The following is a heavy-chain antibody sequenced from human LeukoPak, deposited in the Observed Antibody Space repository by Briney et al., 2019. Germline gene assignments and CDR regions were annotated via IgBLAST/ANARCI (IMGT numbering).Heavy chain of an antibody. CDR1: GYSFTSYW. CDR2: IYPGDSDT. V-gene: IGHV5-51*01. Sequence: GESLKISCKGSGYSFTSYWIGWVRQMPGKGLEWMGIIYPGDSDTRYSPSFQGQVTISADKSISTAYLQWSSLKASDTAMYYCARLVYDSSGYGNYFDYWGQGTLVTVSS. CDR3: ARLVYDSSGYGNYFDY. J-gene: IGHJ4*02. D-gene: IGHD3-22*01.